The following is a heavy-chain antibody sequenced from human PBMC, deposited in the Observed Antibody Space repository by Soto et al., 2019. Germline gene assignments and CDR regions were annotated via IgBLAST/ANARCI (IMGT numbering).Heavy chain of an antibody. CDR1: GFTFSIYR. D-gene: IGHD3-10*01. CDR3: VRGPGGYYFDH. Sequence: GGSLRLSCAASGFTFSIYRMHWVRQAPGKGLVWVSRINSDGSSTTYADSVRGRFTISRDNANNTLYLQMNSLRAEDTAVYYCVRGPGGYYFDHWGQGALVTVSS. CDR2: INSDGSST. J-gene: IGHJ4*02. V-gene: IGHV3-74*01.